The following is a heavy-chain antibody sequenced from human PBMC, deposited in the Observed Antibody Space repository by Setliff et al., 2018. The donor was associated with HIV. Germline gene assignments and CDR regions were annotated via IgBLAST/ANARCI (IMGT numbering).Heavy chain of an antibody. J-gene: IGHJ5*02. Sequence: SETLSLTCTVSGDSISNYYWSWIRQPAGKGLEWIGRIYTSGSTNYNPSLKSRVTMSVDTSKNQFSLKLSSVTAADTAVYYCARYRYYYDSSGYGRWFDPWGQGTLVTVSS. D-gene: IGHD3-22*01. CDR1: GDSISNYY. V-gene: IGHV4-4*07. CDR2: IYTSGST. CDR3: ARYRYYYDSSGYGRWFDP.